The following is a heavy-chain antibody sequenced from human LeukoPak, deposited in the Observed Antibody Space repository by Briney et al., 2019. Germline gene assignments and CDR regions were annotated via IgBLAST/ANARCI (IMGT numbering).Heavy chain of an antibody. V-gene: IGHV4-61*02. CDR2: IYTSGST. CDR3: ASLVVRGVIDY. CDR1: GGSISSGSYY. J-gene: IGHJ4*02. D-gene: IGHD3-10*01. Sequence: SETLSLTCTVSGGSISSGSYYWSWIRQPAGKGLEWIGRIYTSGSTNYNPSLKSRVTISVDTSKNQLSLKLSSATAADTAVYYCASLVVRGVIDYWGQGTLVTVSS.